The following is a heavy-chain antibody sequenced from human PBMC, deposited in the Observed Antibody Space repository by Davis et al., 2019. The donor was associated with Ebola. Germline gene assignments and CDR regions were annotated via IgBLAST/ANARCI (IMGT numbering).Heavy chain of an antibody. Sequence: MPGGSLRLSCAVYGGSFSSYYWSWIRQPPGKGLEWIGYIYYSGSTNYNPSLKSRVTISVDTSKNQFSLKLSSVTAADTAVYYCAGGSGYKVATMGYYYYYGMDVWGQGTTVTVSS. D-gene: IGHD5-12*01. J-gene: IGHJ6*02. CDR3: AGGSGYKVATMGYYYYYGMDV. CDR2: IYYSGST. CDR1: GGSFSSYY. V-gene: IGHV4-59*01.